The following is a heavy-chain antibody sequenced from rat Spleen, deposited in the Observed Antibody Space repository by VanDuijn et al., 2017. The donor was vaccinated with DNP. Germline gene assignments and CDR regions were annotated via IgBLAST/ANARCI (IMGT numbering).Heavy chain of an antibody. V-gene: IGHV5S10*01. CDR3: ARQDYSNYNYFDY. Sequence: EVQLVESGGGLVQSGRSLKVSCAASGFTFSDYNMAWVRQAPKKGLEWVATITYDGSKTYYRDSVKGRFTISRDNAKSSLYLQMNSLKSEDAATYYCARQDYSNYNYFDYWGQGVMVTVSS. J-gene: IGHJ2*01. CDR2: ITYDGSKT. D-gene: IGHD1-2*01. CDR1: GFTFSDYN.